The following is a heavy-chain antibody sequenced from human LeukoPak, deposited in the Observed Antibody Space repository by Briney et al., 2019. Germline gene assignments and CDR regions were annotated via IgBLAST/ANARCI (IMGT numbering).Heavy chain of an antibody. CDR3: ARAPGQYNWFDP. J-gene: IGHJ5*02. D-gene: IGHD6-19*01. Sequence: RPSETLSLTCTVSGGSISSYYWNWIRQPPGKGLEWIGYIYYSGSTKYNPSLKSRVTISVDPSKNEFSLKLSSVTAADTAVYYCARAPGQYNWFDPWGQGTLVTVSS. V-gene: IGHV4-59*01. CDR2: IYYSGST. CDR1: GGSISSYY.